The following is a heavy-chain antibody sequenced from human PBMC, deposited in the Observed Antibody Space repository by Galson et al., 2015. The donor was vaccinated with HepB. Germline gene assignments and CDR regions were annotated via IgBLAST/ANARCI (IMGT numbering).Heavy chain of an antibody. V-gene: IGHV3-23*01. J-gene: IGHJ3*02. D-gene: IGHD1-14*01. CDR3: AKEEVADRRLNADAFDI. Sequence: SLRLSCAASGFTFTNYAMTWVRQAPGKGLEWISAISGSGGSTYYADSVKGRFTISRDNSKNTLYLQMNSLRAEDTAVYYCAKEEVADRRLNADAFDIWGQGTVVTVSS. CDR1: GFTFTNYA. CDR2: ISGSGGST.